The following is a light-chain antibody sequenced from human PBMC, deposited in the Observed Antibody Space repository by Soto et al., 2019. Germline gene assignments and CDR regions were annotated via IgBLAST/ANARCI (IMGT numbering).Light chain of an antibody. J-gene: IGLJ2*01. Sequence: QSVLTQPASVSGSPGQSITISCTGTSSDIGLYNYVSWYQQHPGKAPKLIIFEVSNRPSGVSNRFSGFKSANTAYLTISGVQPEDEADYHCSSYTTIRTVVFGGGTQLTVL. CDR3: SSYTTIRTVV. CDR1: SSDIGLYNY. CDR2: EVS. V-gene: IGLV2-14*01.